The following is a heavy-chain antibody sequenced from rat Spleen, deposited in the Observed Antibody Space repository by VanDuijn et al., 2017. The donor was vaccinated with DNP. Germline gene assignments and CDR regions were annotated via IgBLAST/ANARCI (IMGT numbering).Heavy chain of an antibody. J-gene: IGHJ4*01. CDR3: TTDPGILRTSYYAMDA. Sequence: EVQLVESGGGLVQPGRSLKLSCAASGFTFSNYDMAWVRQAPTKGLEWVASISYDGGSTYYRDSVKGRFTISRDNAKSSLYLQMDSLRSEDTATYYCTTDPGILRTSYYAMDAWGQGTSVTVSS. CDR2: ISYDGGST. V-gene: IGHV5-20*01. CDR1: GFTFSNYD. D-gene: IGHD1-6*01.